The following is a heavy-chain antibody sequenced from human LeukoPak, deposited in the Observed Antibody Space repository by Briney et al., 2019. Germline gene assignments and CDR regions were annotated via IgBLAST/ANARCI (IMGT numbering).Heavy chain of an antibody. V-gene: IGHV4-59*08. J-gene: IGHJ3*02. D-gene: IGHD2-21*01. CDR2: VHYSGST. CDR3: ARSVSWGLLVRDDAFDI. CDR1: GGSISSYD. Sequence: PSETLSLTCTVSGGSISSYDCFWIRQPPGKGLEWIGYVHYSGSTNYNPSLKSRVTTSVDTSKKQFSLKLRSVTAADTAVYYCARSVSWGLLVRDDAFDIWGQGTMVTVSS.